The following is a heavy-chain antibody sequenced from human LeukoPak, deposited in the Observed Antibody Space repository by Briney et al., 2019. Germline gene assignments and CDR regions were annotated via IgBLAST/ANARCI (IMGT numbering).Heavy chain of an antibody. V-gene: IGHV3-21*01. D-gene: IGHD1-1*01. CDR1: GFTFSSYS. J-gene: IGHJ4*02. CDR2: ISSSSSYI. CDR3: ARCTTGKTFGSLREIKKSREIDF. Sequence: GGSLRLSCAASGFTFSSYSMNWVRQAPGKGLEWVSSISSSSSYIYYADSVKGRFTISRDNAKNSLFLQMDSLRGEDTAVYYCARCTTGKTFGSLREIKKSREIDFWGQGTLVTVSS.